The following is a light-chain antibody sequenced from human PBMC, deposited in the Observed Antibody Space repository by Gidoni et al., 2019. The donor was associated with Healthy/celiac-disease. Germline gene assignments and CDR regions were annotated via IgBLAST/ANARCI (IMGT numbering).Light chain of an antibody. J-gene: IGLJ2*01. CDR3: LLYYGGAQLV. V-gene: IGLV7-43*01. CDR1: TGAVTSGDY. Sequence: QTVVTQEPSLTVSPGGTVTPTCASSTGAVTSGDYPHWFQPKPVQPPRALLYSTSNKHSCTPALFSGSLLGGKAALTLSGVPPEDEAEYFCLLYYGGAQLVFGGGTKLTVL. CDR2: STS.